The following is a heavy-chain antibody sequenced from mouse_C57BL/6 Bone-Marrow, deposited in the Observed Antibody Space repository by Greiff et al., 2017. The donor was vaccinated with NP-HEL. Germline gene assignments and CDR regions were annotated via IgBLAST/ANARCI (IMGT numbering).Heavy chain of an antibody. CDR1: GFTFSSYA. J-gene: IGHJ4*01. V-gene: IGHV5-4*01. CDR3: AKDYTGYYAMDY. Sequence: DVQLVESGGGLVKPGGSLKLSCAASGFTFSSYAMSWVRQTPEKRLEWVATISDGGSYTYYPDNVKGRFTISRDNAKNNLYLQMSHLKSEDTAMYYCAKDYTGYYAMDYWGQGTSVTVSS. CDR2: ISDGGSYT.